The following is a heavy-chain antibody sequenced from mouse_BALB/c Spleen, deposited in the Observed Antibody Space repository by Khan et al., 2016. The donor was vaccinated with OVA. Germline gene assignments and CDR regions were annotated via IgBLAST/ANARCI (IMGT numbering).Heavy chain of an antibody. Sequence: QLVQSGPGLLKPSQSLSLTCTVTGYSITSDYVWNWIRQLPENQLEWMANIAYSGSTTYTPSLRSRISITRNTYKNQFFLQLSSVTTVDTATCYCAGGRLLHRYPDYVDDWGQGTTLTVSS. D-gene: IGHD1-1*01. CDR1: GYSITSDYV. J-gene: IGHJ2*01. CDR3: AGGRLLHRYPDYVDD. V-gene: IGHV3-2*02. CDR2: IAYSGST.